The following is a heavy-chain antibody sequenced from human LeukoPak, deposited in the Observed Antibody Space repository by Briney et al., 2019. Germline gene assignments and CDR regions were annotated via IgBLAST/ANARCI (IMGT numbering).Heavy chain of an antibody. CDR1: GYTFTGYY. CDR2: INPNSGGT. CDR3: ARGLEGGAEGTEYFQH. Sequence: ASVKVSCKASGYTFTGYYMHWVRQAPGQGLEWMGWINPNSGGTNYAQKFQGWVTMTRDTSTSTVYMELSSLRSDDTAVYYCARGLEGGAEGTEYFQHWGQGTLVTVSS. V-gene: IGHV1-2*04. J-gene: IGHJ1*01. D-gene: IGHD3-16*01.